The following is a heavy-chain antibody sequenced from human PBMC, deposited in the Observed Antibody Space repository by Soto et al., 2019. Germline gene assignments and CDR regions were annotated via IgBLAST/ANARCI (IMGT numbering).Heavy chain of an antibody. Sequence: GGSLRLSCAASGFTVSSNYMSWVRQAPGKGLEWVSVIYSGGSTYYADYVKGRFTISRDNTKNTLYLQMNSLRAEDTAVYYCARDPLSWSYSYWGQGTLVTVSS. CDR3: ARDPLSWSYSY. CDR1: GFTVSSNY. V-gene: IGHV3-66*01. J-gene: IGHJ4*02. CDR2: IYSGGST. D-gene: IGHD1-26*01.